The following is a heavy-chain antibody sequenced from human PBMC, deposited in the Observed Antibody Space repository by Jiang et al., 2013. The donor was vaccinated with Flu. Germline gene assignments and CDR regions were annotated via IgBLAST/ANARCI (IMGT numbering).Heavy chain of an antibody. Sequence: SGGGLVQPGGSLRLSCAASGFTFSSYWMSWVRQAPGKGLEWVANIKQDGSEKYYVDSVKGRFTISRDNAKNSLYLQMNSLRAEDAAVYYCARGQWLAYFDYWGQGTLVTVSS. CDR3: ARGQWLAYFDY. D-gene: IGHD6-19*01. CDR1: GFTFSSYW. J-gene: IGHJ4*02. V-gene: IGHV3-7*01. CDR2: IKQDGSEK.